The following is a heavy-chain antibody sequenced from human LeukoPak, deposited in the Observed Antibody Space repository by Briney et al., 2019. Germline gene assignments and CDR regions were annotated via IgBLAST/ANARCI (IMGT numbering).Heavy chain of an antibody. J-gene: IGHJ6*02. D-gene: IGHD2-2*02. CDR2: ISAYNGNT. CDR1: GYTFTSYG. CDR3: ARVRRYQLLYRNYYYGMDV. V-gene: IGHV1-18*01. Sequence: GASVKVSCKASGYTFTSYGISWVRQAPGQGLEWVGWISAYNGNTNYAQKLQGRVTMTRNTSISTAYMELSSLRSEDTAVYYCARVRRYQLLYRNYYYGMDVWGQGTTVTVSS.